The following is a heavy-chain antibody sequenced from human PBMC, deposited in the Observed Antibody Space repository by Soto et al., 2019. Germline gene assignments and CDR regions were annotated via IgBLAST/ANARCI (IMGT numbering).Heavy chain of an antibody. CDR3: AKDSTPSGDYEDYMDV. Sequence: GGSLRLSCAASGFSFSTYYMNWVRQAPGKGLGWVAAINPDGSEQFYLDSVKGRFTISRDNAKNTLYLQMNSLRAEDTAVYYCAKDSTPSGDYEDYMDVWGKGTKVTVSS. CDR1: GFSFSTYY. V-gene: IGHV3-7*03. D-gene: IGHD4-17*01. J-gene: IGHJ6*03. CDR2: INPDGSEQ.